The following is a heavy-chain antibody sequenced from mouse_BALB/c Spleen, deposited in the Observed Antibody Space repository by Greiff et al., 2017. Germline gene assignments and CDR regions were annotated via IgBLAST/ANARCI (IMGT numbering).Heavy chain of an antibody. CDR1: GYTFTSYW. D-gene: IGHD5-1*01. CDR3: ARTYAFSY. J-gene: IGHJ3*01. Sequence: VQLQQPGAELVKPGASVKLSCKASGYTFTSYWMHWVKQRPGQGLEWIGEINPSNGRTNYNEKFKSKATLTVDKSSSTAYMQLSSLTSEDSAVYYCARTYAFSYWGQGTLVTVSA. V-gene: IGHV1S81*02. CDR2: INPSNGRT.